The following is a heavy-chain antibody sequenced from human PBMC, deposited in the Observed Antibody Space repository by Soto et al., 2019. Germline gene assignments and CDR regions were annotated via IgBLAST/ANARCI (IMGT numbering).Heavy chain of an antibody. CDR1: GGSISSYF. CDR2: SGST. J-gene: IGHJ4*02. D-gene: IGHD4-17*01. Sequence: SETLSLTCTVSGGSISSYFWTWIRQPPGKGLEWIASSGSTNYNPSLESRVTISVDMSKNQFSLKLSSVSAADTAMYYCAKSDHGDSESPFDYWGQGTLVTVSS. CDR3: AKSDHGDSESPFDY. V-gene: IGHV4-59*01.